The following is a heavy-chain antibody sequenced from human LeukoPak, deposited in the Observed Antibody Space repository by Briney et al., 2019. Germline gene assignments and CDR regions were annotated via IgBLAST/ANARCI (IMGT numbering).Heavy chain of an antibody. CDR1: GMPFSSDA. J-gene: IGHJ4*02. CDR3: AKDDYYDTSGYRD. Sequence: GGSLRLSCAASGMPFSSDAMSWVRQAPGKGVEWVAVISYDVGKKYYAGSVKGRFTISRDNSKNTLYLQMNSLRAEDTAVYYCAKDDYYDTSGYRDWGQGTLVTVSS. D-gene: IGHD3-22*01. CDR2: ISYDVGKK. V-gene: IGHV3-30*18.